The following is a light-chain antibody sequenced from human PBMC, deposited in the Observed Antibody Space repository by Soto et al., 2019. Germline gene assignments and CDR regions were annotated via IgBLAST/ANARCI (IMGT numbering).Light chain of an antibody. CDR3: LQDYDYPRT. CDR2: GTS. CDR1: QGIRSD. J-gene: IGKJ1*01. V-gene: IGKV1-6*01. Sequence: AIQMTQSPSSLSASVGDRVTITCRASQGIRSDLGWYQQRPGEAPKLLIYGTSSLQSGVPSRFSGSGSGTDFTLTISSQQPEDFATYYCLQDYDYPRTFGQGTKVEI.